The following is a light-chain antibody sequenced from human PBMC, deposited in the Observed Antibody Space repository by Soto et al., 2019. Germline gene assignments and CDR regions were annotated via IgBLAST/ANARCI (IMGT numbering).Light chain of an antibody. V-gene: IGKV1-5*01. Sequence: ILMTQSPSSLSAFVGARVTITCRASQNVFGWLAWYQQKSGKAPKLLIYDASTLESGVPSSFSGSGSGTEFTLTISSLQPDDFATYYCQQCHTFPWTFGQGTKVDNK. CDR2: DAS. CDR3: QQCHTFPWT. CDR1: QNVFGW. J-gene: IGKJ1*01.